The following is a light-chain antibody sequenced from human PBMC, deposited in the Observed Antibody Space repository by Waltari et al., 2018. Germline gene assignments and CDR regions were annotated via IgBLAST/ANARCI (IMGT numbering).Light chain of an antibody. Sequence: QSVLTQPPSASGTPGPRVTISCSGSRPNTGSNTVNWYQQLPGTAPKLPIYSNNQRPSGVPDRFSGSKSGTSASLAISGLQSEDEADYYCAAWDDSLNGNVFGSGTKVTVL. V-gene: IGLV1-44*01. CDR2: SNN. J-gene: IGLJ6*01. CDR3: AAWDDSLNGNV. CDR1: RPNTGSNT.